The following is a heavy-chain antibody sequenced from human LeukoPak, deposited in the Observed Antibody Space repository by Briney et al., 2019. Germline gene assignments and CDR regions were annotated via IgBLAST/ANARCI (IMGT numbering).Heavy chain of an antibody. CDR3: ARSITYVNWFDP. V-gene: IGHV4-4*07. CDR1: GGSISSYY. D-gene: IGHD3-10*01. J-gene: IGHJ5*02. CDR2: LYTSGST. Sequence: PSETLSLTCTVSGGSISSYYWSWIRQPPGKGLEWIGRLYTSGSTNYNPSLKSRVTMSLDTSKNQFSLKLSSVTAADTAVYYCARSITYVNWFDPWGEGTLVTVSS.